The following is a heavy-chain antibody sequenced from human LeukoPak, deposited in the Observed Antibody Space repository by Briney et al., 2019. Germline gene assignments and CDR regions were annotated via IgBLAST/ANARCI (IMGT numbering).Heavy chain of an antibody. V-gene: IGHV3-30-3*01. CDR3: ARDVSYYYDSSGYLDY. Sequence: GGSLRLSYAASGFTFSSYAMHWVRQAPGKGLEWVAVISYDGSNKYYADSVKGRFTISRDNSKNTLYLQMNSLRAEDTAVYYCARDVSYYYDSSGYLDYWGQGTLVTVSS. CDR2: ISYDGSNK. D-gene: IGHD3-22*01. J-gene: IGHJ4*02. CDR1: GFTFSSYA.